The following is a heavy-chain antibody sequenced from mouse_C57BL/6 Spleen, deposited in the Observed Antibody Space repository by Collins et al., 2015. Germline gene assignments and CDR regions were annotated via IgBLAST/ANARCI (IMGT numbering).Heavy chain of an antibody. CDR2: TNTYSGVP. CDR3: ARPTDDYYYYAMDY. Sequence: QIQLVQSGPELKKPGETVKISCKASGYTFTTYGMSWVKQAPGKGLKWMGWTNTYSGVPTYADDFKGRFAFSLETSASTAYLQINNLKNEDTATYFCARPTDDYYYYAMDYWGQGTSVTVSS. V-gene: IGHV9-3*01. D-gene: IGHD2-4*01. J-gene: IGHJ4*01. CDR1: GYTFTTYG.